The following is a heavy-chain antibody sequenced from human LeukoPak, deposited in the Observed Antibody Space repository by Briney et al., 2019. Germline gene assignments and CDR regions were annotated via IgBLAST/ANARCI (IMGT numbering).Heavy chain of an antibody. J-gene: IGHJ4*02. CDR1: GFTFSSYA. CDR3: AKSSRREYYYDSSGYYHLYFDY. CDR2: ISGSGGST. V-gene: IGHV3-23*01. Sequence: GGSLRLSCAASGFTFSSYAMSWVRQAPGKGLEWVSAISGSGGSTYYADSVKGRFTISRDNSKNTLYLQMNSLRAEDTAVYYCAKSSRREYYYDSSGYYHLYFDYWGQGTLVTVSS. D-gene: IGHD3-22*01.